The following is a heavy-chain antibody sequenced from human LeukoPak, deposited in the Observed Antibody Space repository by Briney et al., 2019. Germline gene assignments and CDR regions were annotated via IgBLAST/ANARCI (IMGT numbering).Heavy chain of an antibody. CDR3: TRDRFGSYYVHMPLY. CDR1: GFTFGDYA. J-gene: IGHJ4*02. CDR2: IRSKAYGGTT. D-gene: IGHD1-26*01. Sequence: GGSLRLSCTASGFTFGDYAMSWFRQAPGKGLEWVGFIRSKAYGGTTEYAASVKGRFTISRDDSKSIAYLQMNSLKTEDTAVYYCTRDRFGSYYVHMPLYWGQGTLVTVSS. V-gene: IGHV3-49*03.